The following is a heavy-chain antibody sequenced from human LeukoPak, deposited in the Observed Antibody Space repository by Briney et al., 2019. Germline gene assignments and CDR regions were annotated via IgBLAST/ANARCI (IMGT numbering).Heavy chain of an antibody. V-gene: IGHV4-59*08. CDR3: ARMYDRSGYYYPFDY. J-gene: IGHJ4*02. CDR2: IYYSGST. Sequence: SETLSLTCTVSGGSISSYYWSWIRQPPGKGLEWIGYIYYSGSTNYNPSLKSRVTISVDTSKNHFSLKLTSVTAADTAVYYCARMYDRSGYYYPFDYWGQGTLVTVSS. D-gene: IGHD3-22*01. CDR1: GGSISSYY.